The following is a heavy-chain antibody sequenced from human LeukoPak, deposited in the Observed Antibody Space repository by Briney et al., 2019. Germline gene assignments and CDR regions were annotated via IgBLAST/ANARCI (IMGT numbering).Heavy chain of an antibody. J-gene: IGHJ4*02. Sequence: GGSLRLSCAASGFTFSDYYMSWIRQAPGKGLEWVSYISSSSSTIYYADSVKGRFTISRDNAKNSLYLQMNSLRDEDTAVYYCARSHDYGDRNFDYWGQGTLVTVSS. V-gene: IGHV3-11*04. CDR1: GFTFSDYY. CDR2: ISSSSSTI. CDR3: ARSHDYGDRNFDY. D-gene: IGHD4-17*01.